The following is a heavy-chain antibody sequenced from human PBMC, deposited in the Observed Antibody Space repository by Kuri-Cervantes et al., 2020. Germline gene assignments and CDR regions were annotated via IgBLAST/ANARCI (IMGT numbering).Heavy chain of an antibody. Sequence: GESLKISCAIFGFTFNSHWMSWVRQAPGKGPEWVANIKADGSEKNYVDSVKGRFTISRDNAKNSLYLQMNSLRAEDTAVYYCARDRGYNWNVEWFDPWGQGTLVTVSS. D-gene: IGHD1-1*01. CDR1: GFTFNSHW. V-gene: IGHV3-7*01. CDR2: IKADGSEK. J-gene: IGHJ5*02. CDR3: ARDRGYNWNVEWFDP.